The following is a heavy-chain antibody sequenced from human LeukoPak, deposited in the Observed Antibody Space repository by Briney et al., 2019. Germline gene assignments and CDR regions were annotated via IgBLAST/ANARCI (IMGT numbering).Heavy chain of an antibody. V-gene: IGHV3-33*01. Sequence: PGGSLRLSCEASGITLSRYGMHWVRQAPGKGLEWVAVMWSDGKKQYYADSVKGRFTISRDTSEITLHLQMNSLRAEDTAIYYCAGDNYGDYQGRGAFDYWGQGTLLTVSS. CDR3: AGDNYGDYQGRGAFDY. CDR2: MWSDGKKQ. CDR1: GITLSRYG. J-gene: IGHJ4*02. D-gene: IGHD4-17*01.